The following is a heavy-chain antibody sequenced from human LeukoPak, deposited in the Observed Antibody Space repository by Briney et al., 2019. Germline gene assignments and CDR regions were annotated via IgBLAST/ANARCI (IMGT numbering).Heavy chain of an antibody. CDR3: ARAQAQAYGSGSYYIPVISGSDY. Sequence: ASVKVSCKASGYTFTSYYMHWVRQAPGQGREWMGIINPSGGSTSYAQKFQGRVTMTRDTSTSTVYMELSSLRSEDTAVYYCARAQAQAYGSGSYYIPVISGSDYWGQGTLVTVSS. V-gene: IGHV1-46*01. CDR2: INPSGGST. D-gene: IGHD3-10*01. J-gene: IGHJ4*02. CDR1: GYTFTSYY.